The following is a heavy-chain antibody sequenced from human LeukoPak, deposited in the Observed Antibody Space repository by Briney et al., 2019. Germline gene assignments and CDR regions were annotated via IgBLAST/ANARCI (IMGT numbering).Heavy chain of an antibody. J-gene: IGHJ4*02. V-gene: IGHV4-30-4*07. CDR3: ARVLSADTAMDHLIDY. D-gene: IGHD5-18*01. CDR2: IYYSGST. Sequence: PSETLSLTCAVSGGSISSGGYSWSWIRQPPGKGLEWIGYIYYSGSTYYNPSLKSRVTISVDTSKNQFSLKLSSVTAADTAVYYCARVLSADTAMDHLIDYWGQGTLVTVSS. CDR1: GGSISSGGYS.